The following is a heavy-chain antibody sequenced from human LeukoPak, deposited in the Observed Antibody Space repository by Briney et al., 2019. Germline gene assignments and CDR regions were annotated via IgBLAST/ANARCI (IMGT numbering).Heavy chain of an antibody. CDR3: ARGWFGELGFDY. Sequence: SETLSLTCAVYGGSFSGYYWSWIRQPPGKGLECIGEINHSGSTNYNPSLKSRVTISVDTSKNQFSLKLSSVTAADTAVYYCARGWFGELGFDYWGQGTLVTVSS. CDR1: GGSFSGYY. CDR2: INHSGST. J-gene: IGHJ4*02. D-gene: IGHD3-10*01. V-gene: IGHV4-34*01.